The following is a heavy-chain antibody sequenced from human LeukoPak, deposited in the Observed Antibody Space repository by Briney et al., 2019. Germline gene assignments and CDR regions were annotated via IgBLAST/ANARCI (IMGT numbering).Heavy chain of an antibody. CDR3: ARTSITIFGVVIPNAFDI. CDR1: GFTFSSYS. J-gene: IGHJ3*02. V-gene: IGHV3-21*01. D-gene: IGHD3-3*01. CDR2: ISSSSSYI. Sequence: GGSLRLSCAASGFTFSSYSMNWVRQAPGKGLEWVSSISSSSSYIYYADSVKGRFTISRDNAKNSLYLQMNSLRAEDTAVYYCARTSITIFGVVIPNAFDIWGQGTMVTVSS.